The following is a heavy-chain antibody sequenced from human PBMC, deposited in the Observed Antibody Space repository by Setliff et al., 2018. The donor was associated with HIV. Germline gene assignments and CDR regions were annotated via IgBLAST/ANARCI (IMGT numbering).Heavy chain of an antibody. J-gene: IGHJ6*03. CDR2: IYHNGSA. CDR3: ARRGGLVRGVITYYYMDV. CDR1: GGSISSSSYY. Sequence: PSETLSLTCTVSGGSISSSSYYWGWIRQPPGKGLEWIGNIYHNGSAYYTPSLKSRVTISVDTSKNQFSLNLSSVTAADTAVYYCARRGGLVRGVITYYYMDVWGIGTTVTVSS. V-gene: IGHV4-39*01. D-gene: IGHD3-10*01.